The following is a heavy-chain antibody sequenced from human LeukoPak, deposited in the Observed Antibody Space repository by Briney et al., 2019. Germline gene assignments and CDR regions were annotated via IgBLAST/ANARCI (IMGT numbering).Heavy chain of an antibody. CDR1: GFTFSSYA. CDR3: APTRYSGSYFDY. V-gene: IGHV3-23*01. CDR2: ISGSGGST. Sequence: GSLRLSWAASGFTFSSYAMSLVRQAPGKGLEGVSAISGSGGSTYYADSVKGRFTISRDNSKNTLYLQMNSLRAEDTAVYYCAPTRYSGSYFDYWGQGTLVTVSS. D-gene: IGHD1-26*01. J-gene: IGHJ4*02.